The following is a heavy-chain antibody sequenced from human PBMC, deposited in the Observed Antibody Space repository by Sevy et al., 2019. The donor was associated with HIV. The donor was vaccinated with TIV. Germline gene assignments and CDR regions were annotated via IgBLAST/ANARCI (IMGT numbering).Heavy chain of an antibody. Sequence: GGSLRLSCAASGFTFSSYSMNWVRQAPGKGLEWVSSISSSSSYIYYAYSVKGRFTISRDNAKNSLYLQMNSLRAEDTAVYYCARGRASREMDVWGQGTTVTVSS. V-gene: IGHV3-21*01. J-gene: IGHJ6*02. CDR3: ARGRASREMDV. CDR1: GFTFSSYS. CDR2: ISSSSSYI.